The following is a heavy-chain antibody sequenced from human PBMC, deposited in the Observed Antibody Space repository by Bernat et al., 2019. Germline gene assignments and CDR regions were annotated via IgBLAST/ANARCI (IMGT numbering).Heavy chain of an antibody. J-gene: IGHJ6*02. CDR3: AGRDQPGIAVAGTGGMDV. V-gene: IGHV1-69*06. CDR2: IIPIFGTV. D-gene: IGHD6-19*01. CDR1: GGTFSSYA. Sequence: QVQLVQSGAEVKKPGSSVKVSCKASGGTFSSYAISWVRQAPGQGLEWMGGIIPIFGTVNYAQKFQGRVTITADKSTNKAYMELSSLRSEDTAVYYCAGRDQPGIAVAGTGGMDVWGQGTTVTVSS.